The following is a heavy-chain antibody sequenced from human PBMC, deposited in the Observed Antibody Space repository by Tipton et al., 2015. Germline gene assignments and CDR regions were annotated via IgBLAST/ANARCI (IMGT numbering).Heavy chain of an antibody. CDR1: GGSVSSGSYY. Sequence: TLSLTCTVSGGSVSSGSYYWSWIRQPPGKGLEWIGEIYHSGSTNYNPSLKSRVTISVDTSKNQFSLKLSSVTAADTAVYYCARALFYGGNTDWYFDLWGRGTLVTVSS. D-gene: IGHD4-23*01. J-gene: IGHJ2*01. V-gene: IGHV4-61*01. CDR3: ARALFYGGNTDWYFDL. CDR2: IYHSGST.